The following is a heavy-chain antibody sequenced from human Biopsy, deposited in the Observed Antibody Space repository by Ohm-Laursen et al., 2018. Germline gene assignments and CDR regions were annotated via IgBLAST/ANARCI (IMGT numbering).Heavy chain of an antibody. CDR3: ARDSSRRAREGGMDV. D-gene: IGHD6-6*01. CDR2: ISETSSHI. CDR1: GFSVSSYG. Sequence: SLRLSCTASGFSVSSYGMNWVRQAPGKGLEWISYISETSSHIYDADSVRGRFTVARDIPKNSLYLQLNSLRVEDTAVYYCARDSSRRAREGGMDVWGKGTTVTASS. V-gene: IGHV3-21*01. J-gene: IGHJ6*04.